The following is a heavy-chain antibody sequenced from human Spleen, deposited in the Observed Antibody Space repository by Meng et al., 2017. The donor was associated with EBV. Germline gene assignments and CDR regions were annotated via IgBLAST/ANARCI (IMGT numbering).Heavy chain of an antibody. D-gene: IGHD3-10*01. CDR2: IHYSGNP. Sequence: QGRLQESGPGVLKPSETLSLTCTVSGGSVRSASYYWTWIRQPPGKALEWIGYIHYSGNPNYNSSLKRRVTISVDMSKNQFSLRLSSVTAADTAVYYCARLFYYGSGRLKFDFWGQGTLVTVSS. CDR1: GGSVRSASYY. V-gene: IGHV4-61*01. J-gene: IGHJ4*02. CDR3: ARLFYYGSGRLKFDF.